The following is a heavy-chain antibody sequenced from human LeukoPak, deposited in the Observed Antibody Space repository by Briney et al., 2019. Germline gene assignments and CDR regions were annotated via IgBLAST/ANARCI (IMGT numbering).Heavy chain of an antibody. CDR2: INHSGST. Sequence: SETLSLTCAVYGGSFSGYYWSWIRQPPGKGLEWIGEINHSGSTNYNSSLKSRVTISVDTSKNQFSLKLSSVTAADTAVYYCARDAHYYDSSGYYYFDYWGQGTLVTVSS. V-gene: IGHV4-34*01. J-gene: IGHJ4*02. CDR3: ARDAHYYDSSGYYYFDY. CDR1: GGSFSGYY. D-gene: IGHD3-22*01.